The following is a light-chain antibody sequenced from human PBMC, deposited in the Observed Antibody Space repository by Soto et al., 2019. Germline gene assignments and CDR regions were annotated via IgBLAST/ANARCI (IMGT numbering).Light chain of an antibody. CDR1: QSISSW. V-gene: IGKV1-5*01. CDR2: DAS. Sequence: IQMTHSPSTLSASVGDRVTITCRASQSISSWLARYQQKPGKAPKLLIYDASSLESGVPSRFSGSGSGTEFTLTISSLQPDDFATYYCQQYNSYSPTFGQGTKVDIK. J-gene: IGKJ1*01. CDR3: QQYNSYSPT.